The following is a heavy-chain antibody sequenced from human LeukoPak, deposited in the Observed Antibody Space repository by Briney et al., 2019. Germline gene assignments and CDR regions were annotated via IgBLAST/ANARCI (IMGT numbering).Heavy chain of an antibody. CDR2: ISSSSSYI. J-gene: IGHJ3*02. CDR3: ARDHGASTYCGGDCYRNDAFDI. D-gene: IGHD2-21*02. Sequence: GGSLRLSCAASGVTFSSYSMNWGRQAPGKGVEWVSSISSSSSYIYYADSVKGGFTISREKGKNSLYPQMNSLRAEHTAVYYCARDHGASTYCGGDCYRNDAFDIWGQGTMVTVSS. V-gene: IGHV3-21*01. CDR1: GVTFSSYS.